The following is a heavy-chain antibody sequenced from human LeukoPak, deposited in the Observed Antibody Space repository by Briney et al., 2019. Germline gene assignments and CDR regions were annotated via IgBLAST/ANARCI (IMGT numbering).Heavy chain of an antibody. J-gene: IGHJ4*02. V-gene: IGHV4-59*01. CDR1: GGSISSYY. D-gene: IGHD1-1*01. CDR3: ARGSGNWNGPTDFDY. CDR2: IYYSGST. Sequence: SETLSLTCTVSGGSISSYYWNWIRQPPGKGLEWIGYIYYSGSTNYNPSLKSRVTISVDTSKNQFSLKLSSVTAAGTAVYYCARGSGNWNGPTDFDYWGQGTLVTVSS.